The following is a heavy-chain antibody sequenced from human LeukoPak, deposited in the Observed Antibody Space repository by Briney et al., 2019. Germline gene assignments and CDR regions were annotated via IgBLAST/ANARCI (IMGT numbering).Heavy chain of an antibody. V-gene: IGHV3-30*02. J-gene: IGHJ4*02. D-gene: IGHD3-22*01. CDR2: IRYDGSNK. CDR1: GFTFSSYG. Sequence: GGSLRLSCAASGFTFSSYGMHWVRQAPGKGLEWVAFIRYDGSNKYYADSVKGRFTISRDNSKNTLYLQMNSLRAEDTAVYYCAKVPGAYYYDSSGQEDYWGQGTLVTVSS. CDR3: AKVPGAYYYDSSGQEDY.